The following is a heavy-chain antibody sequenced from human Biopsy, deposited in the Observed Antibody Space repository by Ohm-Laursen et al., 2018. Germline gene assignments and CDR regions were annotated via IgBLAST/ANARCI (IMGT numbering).Heavy chain of an antibody. CDR3: ARVEAGTYDAFDL. Sequence: SETLSLTCTVSGDSVTKYYWSWIRQPPGKGLEWIGHIYYSVMTNYNPSLQSRVSISVDTSRYQVSLTLSSVTAADAAVYYCARVEAGTYDAFDLWGQGTMVVVSS. D-gene: IGHD1-26*01. CDR2: IYYSVMT. J-gene: IGHJ3*01. CDR1: GDSVTKYY. V-gene: IGHV4-59*02.